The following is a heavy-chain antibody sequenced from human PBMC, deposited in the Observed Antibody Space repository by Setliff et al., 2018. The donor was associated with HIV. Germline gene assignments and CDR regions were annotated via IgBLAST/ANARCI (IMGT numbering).Heavy chain of an antibody. CDR3: ARGPTSRYFDWSFSGARGTFNY. V-gene: IGHV3-33*01. D-gene: IGHD3-9*01. J-gene: IGHJ4*02. CDR1: GFTLSSYG. CDR2: IWYDESNK. Sequence: QAGGSLRLSCAASGFTLSSYGMHWVRQATGKGLEWVAVIWYDESNKYYADSVKGRFTISRDNSKNTVYLQINSLRAEDTAVYYCARGPTSRYFDWSFSGARGTFNYWGQGTLVTVSS.